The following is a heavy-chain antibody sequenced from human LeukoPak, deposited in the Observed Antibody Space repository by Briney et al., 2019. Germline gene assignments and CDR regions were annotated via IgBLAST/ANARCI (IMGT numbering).Heavy chain of an antibody. CDR1: GFTCSDYS. CDR2: ISSSGFTL. CDR3: ARGVLKTSYYYYYMDV. V-gene: IGHV3-48*01. Sequence: HPGGSLRLSCVASGFTCSDYSMNWVRQAPGKGLEWVSYISSSGFTLNYADSVKGRFTISRDNAKNSLYLQMNSLRAEDTAVYYCARGVLKTSYYYYYMDVWGKGTTVTVSS. J-gene: IGHJ6*03. D-gene: IGHD4-11*01.